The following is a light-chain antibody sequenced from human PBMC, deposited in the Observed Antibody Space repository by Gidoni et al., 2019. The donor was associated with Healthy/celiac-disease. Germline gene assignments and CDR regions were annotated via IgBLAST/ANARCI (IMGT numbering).Light chain of an antibody. Sequence: SYELTQTPSVSVSPGQTASITCSGDKLGDKYACWYQQKPGQSPVLVSYQDSKRPAGSPERFSGSNSGNTATLTISGTQAMDEADYYCQAWDSSSYVFGTGTKVTVL. CDR2: QDS. J-gene: IGLJ1*01. CDR3: QAWDSSSYV. V-gene: IGLV3-1*01. CDR1: KLGDKY.